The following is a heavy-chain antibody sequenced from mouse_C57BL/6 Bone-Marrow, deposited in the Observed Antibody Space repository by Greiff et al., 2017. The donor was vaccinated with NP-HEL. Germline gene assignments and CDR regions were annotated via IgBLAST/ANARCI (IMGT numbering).Heavy chain of an antibody. Sequence: EVKVVESEGGLVQPGSSMKLSCTASGFTFSDYYMAWVRQVTGKGLEWVANINSDGSSTYYLDSLKSRFIISRDNAKNILYLHMSSLKSEDTAPYSCARDPGYGKYGWDFDVWGTGTTVTVSA. CDR3: ARDPGYGKYGWDFDV. D-gene: IGHD2-10*02. J-gene: IGHJ1*03. CDR2: INSDGSST. V-gene: IGHV5-16*01. CDR1: GFTFSDYY.